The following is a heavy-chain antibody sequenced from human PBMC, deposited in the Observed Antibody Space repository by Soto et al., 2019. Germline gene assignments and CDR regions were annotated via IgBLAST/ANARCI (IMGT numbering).Heavy chain of an antibody. Sequence: SETLSLTCTVSGGSISSYDWSWIRRPPGKGLEWIGYIYYSGSTNYNPSLKSRVTISVDTSKNQFSLKLSSVTAADTAVYYCARVVPAAISFDYWGQGTLVTVSS. V-gene: IGHV4-59*01. J-gene: IGHJ4*02. CDR1: GGSISSYD. CDR2: IYYSGST. CDR3: ARVVPAAISFDY. D-gene: IGHD2-2*01.